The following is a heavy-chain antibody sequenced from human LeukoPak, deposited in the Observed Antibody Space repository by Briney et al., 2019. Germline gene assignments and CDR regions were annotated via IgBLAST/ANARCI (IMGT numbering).Heavy chain of an antibody. CDR1: GFTFSDYY. Sequence: GGSLRLSCAASGFTFSDYYMSWIRQAPGKGLEWVSYISSSGSTIYYADSVKGRFTISRDNAKNSLFLQMNSLRAEDTAVYYCARDRGFCSGGSSFPNFDFWGQGTLVTASS. D-gene: IGHD2-15*01. J-gene: IGHJ4*02. CDR3: ARDRGFCSGGSSFPNFDF. CDR2: ISSSGSTI. V-gene: IGHV3-11*01.